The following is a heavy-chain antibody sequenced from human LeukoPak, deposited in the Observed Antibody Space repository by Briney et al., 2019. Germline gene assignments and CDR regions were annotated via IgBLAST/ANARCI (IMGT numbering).Heavy chain of an antibody. CDR2: IYTSGST. V-gene: IGHV4-4*07. D-gene: IGHD3-22*01. J-gene: IGHJ5*02. CDR3: ARVYDSSGYYP. Sequence: SETLSLTCTVSGDSISNYYWSWIRQPAGKGLEWIGRIYTSGSTNYNPSLKSRVTMSVDTSKNQFSLKLSSVTAADTAVYYCARVYDSSGYYPWGQGTLVTVSS. CDR1: GDSISNYY.